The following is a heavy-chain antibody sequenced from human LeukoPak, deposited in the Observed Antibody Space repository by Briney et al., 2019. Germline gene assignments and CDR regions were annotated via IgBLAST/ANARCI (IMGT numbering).Heavy chain of an antibody. D-gene: IGHD6-19*01. J-gene: IGHJ4*02. Sequence: SGGSLRLSCSASGFTFSSYVMHWVRQAPGKGLEHVSGISNNGGSTLYADSAKGRFTISRDNSKNTLYLQMSSLRPEDTAVYYCVTAYRGTDGWYSWFGLFDYWGQGTLVTVSS. CDR2: ISNNGGST. V-gene: IGHV3-64D*08. CDR1: GFTFSSYV. CDR3: VTAYRGTDGWYSWFGLFDY.